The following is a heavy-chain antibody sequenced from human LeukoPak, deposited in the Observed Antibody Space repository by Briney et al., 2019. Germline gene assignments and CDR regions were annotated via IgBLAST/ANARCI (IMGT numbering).Heavy chain of an antibody. V-gene: IGHV3-74*01. CDR1: GFTFSSYW. CDR3: ARDLSPHIVVVPFY. J-gene: IGHJ4*02. D-gene: IGHD2-21*01. Sequence: PGGSLRLSCAASGFTFSSYWMHWVRQAPGKGLVWVLRINSDGSSTSYADSVKGRFTISRDNAKNTLYLQMNSLRAEDTAVYYCARDLSPHIVVVPFYWGQGTLVTVSS. CDR2: INSDGSST.